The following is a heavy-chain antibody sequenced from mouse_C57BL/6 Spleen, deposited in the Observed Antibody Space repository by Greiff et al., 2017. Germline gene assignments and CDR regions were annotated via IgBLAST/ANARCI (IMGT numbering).Heavy chain of an antibody. Sequence: VQLQQSGAELVRPGSSVKLSCKASGYTFTSYWMHWVKQRPIQGLEWIGNIDPSDSETHYNQKFKDKATLTVDKSSSTAYMQLSSLTSEDSAVYYCARGMVTTGYAMDYWGQGTSVTVSS. CDR2: IDPSDSET. CDR1: GYTFTSYW. CDR3: ARGMVTTGYAMDY. V-gene: IGHV1-52*01. D-gene: IGHD2-2*01. J-gene: IGHJ4*01.